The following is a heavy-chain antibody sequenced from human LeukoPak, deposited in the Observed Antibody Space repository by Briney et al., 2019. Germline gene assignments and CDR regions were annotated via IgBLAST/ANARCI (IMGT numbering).Heavy chain of an antibody. D-gene: IGHD3-16*01. Sequence: GGSLRLSCAASGFTFSSYEMNWVRQAPGKGLEWLSYISTSGRTTYSADSVKGRFTISRDNAKNSLYLQMNSLSAEDTAVYYCAKLGGGVSLRKDQNDYWGQGTLVTVSS. CDR3: AKLGGGVSLRKDQNDY. CDR2: ISTSGRTT. J-gene: IGHJ4*02. CDR1: GFTFSSYE. V-gene: IGHV3-48*03.